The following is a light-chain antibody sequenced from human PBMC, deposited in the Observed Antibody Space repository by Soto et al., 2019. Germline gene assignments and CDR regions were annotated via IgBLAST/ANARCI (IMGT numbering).Light chain of an antibody. CDR2: GAS. Sequence: IVMTQSPATLSVSPGESATLFCRASESVSSNLAWYQQKPGQPPRLLIYGASTRATGIPARFSGSGYGTEFALAISSLQSEDFAVYFCQQYNKWPLAVGQGTKVEIK. CDR1: ESVSSN. J-gene: IGKJ1*01. V-gene: IGKV3-15*01. CDR3: QQYNKWPLA.